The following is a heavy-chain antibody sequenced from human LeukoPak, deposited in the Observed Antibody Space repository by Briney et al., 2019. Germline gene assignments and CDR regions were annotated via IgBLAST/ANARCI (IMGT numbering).Heavy chain of an antibody. CDR3: ARDLYRIVVVPHYFDY. Sequence: GGSLRLSCAASGFTFSSYWMSWVRQAPGKGLEWVANIKQDGSEKYYVDSVKGRFTISGDNAKNSLYLQMNSLRAEDTAVYYCARDLYRIVVVPHYFDYWGQGTLVTVSS. CDR2: IKQDGSEK. V-gene: IGHV3-7*01. CDR1: GFTFSSYW. D-gene: IGHD3-22*01. J-gene: IGHJ4*02.